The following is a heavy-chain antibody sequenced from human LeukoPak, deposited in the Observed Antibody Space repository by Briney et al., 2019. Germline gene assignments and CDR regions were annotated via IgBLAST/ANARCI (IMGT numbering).Heavy chain of an antibody. CDR3: AKDQCGDYNSCFY. V-gene: IGHV3-21*04. Sequence: GGSLRLSCAASGFRFRSYAMGWVRQAPGKGLEWVSSISSSSSYIYYADSLKGRFTISRDNAKDSLYLQMNSLRAEDTAIYYCAKDQCGDYNSCFYWGQGTLVTVSS. J-gene: IGHJ4*02. CDR2: ISSSSSYI. CDR1: GFRFRSYA. D-gene: IGHD4-17*01.